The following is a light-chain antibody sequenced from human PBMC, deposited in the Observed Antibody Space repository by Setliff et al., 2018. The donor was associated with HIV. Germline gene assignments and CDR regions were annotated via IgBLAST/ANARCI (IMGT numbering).Light chain of an antibody. CDR3: ASRTAGSTPYV. Sequence: QSALTQPASVSGSPGQSITISCTGTSSDVGGYNYVSWYQQHPGKAPKLMIYEVSNRPSGVPDRFSGSKSGNTASLTISGLQAEDEADYYCASRTAGSTPYVFGTGTKVTVL. CDR2: EVS. J-gene: IGLJ1*01. CDR1: SSDVGGYNY. V-gene: IGLV2-14*01.